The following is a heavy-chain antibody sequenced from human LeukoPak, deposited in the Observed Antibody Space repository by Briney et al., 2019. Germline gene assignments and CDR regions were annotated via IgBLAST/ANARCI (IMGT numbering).Heavy chain of an antibody. CDR1: GFTFSSYG. J-gene: IGHJ4*02. Sequence: QTGGSLRLSCAASGFTFSSYGMHWVREAPGKGLEWVAFIRYDGSNKYYADSVKGRFTISRDNSKHTLYLQMHRLSAEDTAVYYCAKQLAVADPFDYWGQGTLVTVSS. V-gene: IGHV3-30*02. D-gene: IGHD6-19*01. CDR3: AKQLAVADPFDY. CDR2: IRYDGSNK.